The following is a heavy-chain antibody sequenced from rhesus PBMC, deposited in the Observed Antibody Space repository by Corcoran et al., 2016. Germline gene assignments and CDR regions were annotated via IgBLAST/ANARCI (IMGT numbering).Heavy chain of an antibody. D-gene: IGHD1-1*01. J-gene: IGHJ2*01. CDR1: GFTFGSYA. CDR2: IIPLVGVK. Sequence: QVQLVQSGAAVKKPGASVKVSCKASGFTFGSYAISWVRQAPGKGLEWMVVIIPLVGVKNYAEKFQGRVTSTADTHTSTAYRELSSLRSEDTAVYYCARGRYAYWYFDIWGPGTPITISS. V-gene: IGHV1-198*02. CDR3: ARGRYAYWYFDI.